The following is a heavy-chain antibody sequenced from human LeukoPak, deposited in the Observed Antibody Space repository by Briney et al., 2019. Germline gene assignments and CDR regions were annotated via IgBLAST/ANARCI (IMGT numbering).Heavy chain of an antibody. CDR3: ARWGVIEVVPAAMPEWYFDL. CDR1: GGSISSGGYY. CDR2: IYYSGST. D-gene: IGHD2-2*01. J-gene: IGHJ2*01. Sequence: NPSETLSLTCTVSGGSISSGGYYWSWIRQHPGKGLEWIGYIYYSGSTYYNPSLKSRVTISVDTSKNQFSLKLSSVTAADTAVYYCARWGVIEVVPAAMPEWYFDLWGRGTLVTVSS. V-gene: IGHV4-31*03.